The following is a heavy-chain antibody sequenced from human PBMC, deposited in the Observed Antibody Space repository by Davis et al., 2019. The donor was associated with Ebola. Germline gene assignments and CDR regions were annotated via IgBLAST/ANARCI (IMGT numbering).Heavy chain of an antibody. D-gene: IGHD1-26*01. CDR2: VEYTGTT. Sequence: PSETLSLTCTVSGGYIITDYWNWLRQPPGMGLEWIGYVEYTGTTDYNPSLESRVTISVDTSKNQFSLKLRSVTAADTAVYYCARLTATREFDYWGQGTLVTVSS. V-gene: IGHV4-59*08. CDR3: ARLTATREFDY. J-gene: IGHJ4*02. CDR1: GGYIITDY.